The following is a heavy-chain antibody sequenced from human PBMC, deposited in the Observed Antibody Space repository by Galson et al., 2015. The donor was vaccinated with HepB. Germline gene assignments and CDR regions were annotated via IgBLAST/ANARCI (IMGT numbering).Heavy chain of an antibody. D-gene: IGHD2-8*01. J-gene: IGHJ3*02. CDR3: ARGLMRDPDAFDI. CDR1: GFTFSSYG. V-gene: IGHV3-33*08. Sequence: SLRLSCAASGFTFSSYGMHWVRQAPGKGLEWVAVIWYDGSNKYYADSVKGRFTISRDNSKNTLYLQMNSLRAEDTAVYYCARGLMRDPDAFDIRGQGTMVTVSS. CDR2: IWYDGSNK.